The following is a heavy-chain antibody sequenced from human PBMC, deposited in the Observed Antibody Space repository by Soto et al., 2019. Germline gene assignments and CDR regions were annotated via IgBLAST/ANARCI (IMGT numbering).Heavy chain of an antibody. CDR2: IRSKAYGGTT. CDR3: TRDLAYSGYER. CDR1: GFTFGDYA. V-gene: IGHV3-49*03. Sequence: SLRLSCTASGFTFGDYAMSWFRQAPGKGLEWVGFIRSKAYGGTTEYAASVKGRFTISRDDSKSIAYLQMNSLKTEDTAVYCCTRDLAYSGYERWGQGTLVTVSS. J-gene: IGHJ4*02. D-gene: IGHD5-12*01.